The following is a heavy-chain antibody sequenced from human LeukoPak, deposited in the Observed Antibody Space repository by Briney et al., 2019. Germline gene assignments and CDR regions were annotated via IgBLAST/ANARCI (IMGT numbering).Heavy chain of an antibody. CDR3: ARGARRYCSSTSCRPPFDY. V-gene: IGHV3-48*03. Sequence: GGSLRLSCAASGFTFSSYEMNWVRQAPGKGLEWVSYISSSGSTIYYADSVNGRFTISRDNAKNSLYLQMNSLRAEDTAVYYCARGARRYCSSTSCRPPFDYWGQGTLVTVSS. J-gene: IGHJ4*02. CDR2: ISSSGSTI. D-gene: IGHD2-2*01. CDR1: GFTFSSYE.